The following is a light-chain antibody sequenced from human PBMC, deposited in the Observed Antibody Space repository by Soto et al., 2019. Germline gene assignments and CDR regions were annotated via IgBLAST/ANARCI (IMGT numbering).Light chain of an antibody. Sequence: DIQITQSPSSLSASVGDRVTITCRASQSISIYLNWYQQKPGQAPKLLIYAATSLQSGVPSRFSGSGSGTDFTLIINRLEPEDVAIYYCQQYGGSPRITFGQGTRLEIK. CDR1: QSISIY. CDR2: AAT. V-gene: IGKV1-39*01. J-gene: IGKJ5*01. CDR3: QQYGGSPRIT.